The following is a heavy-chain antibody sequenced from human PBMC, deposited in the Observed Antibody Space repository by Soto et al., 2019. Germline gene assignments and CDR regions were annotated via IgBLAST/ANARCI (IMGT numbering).Heavy chain of an antibody. D-gene: IGHD3-10*01. V-gene: IGHV3-33*01. CDR3: ARDIRTNRDTLWS. J-gene: IGHJ5*02. CDR2: IWYAGIID. CDR1: GFTFSNSG. Sequence: QVQLVESGGGVVQPGRSLRLSCAASGFTFSNSGMHWVRQAPGKGLEGLAVIWYAGIIDFYADSLKGRFTISRDNSTNTLYLQMNSLRAEDTAVYYCARDIRTNRDTLWSWGQGTLVTVSS.